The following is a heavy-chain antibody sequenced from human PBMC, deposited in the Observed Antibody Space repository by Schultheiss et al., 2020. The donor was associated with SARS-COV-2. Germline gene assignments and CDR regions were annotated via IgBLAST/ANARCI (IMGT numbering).Heavy chain of an antibody. J-gene: IGHJ4*02. Sequence: SETLSLTCSVSGGSMTDFYWSWIRQSPQKGLEWIGYIYYSGNTNYNPSLKSRVSISVDTSKNQFSLRLTSLTAADTALYYCARQPSRTRSGLDYWGQGILVTVSS. V-gene: IGHV4-59*08. CDR2: IYYSGNT. CDR1: GGSMTDFY. D-gene: IGHD2-2*01. CDR3: ARQPSRTRSGLDY.